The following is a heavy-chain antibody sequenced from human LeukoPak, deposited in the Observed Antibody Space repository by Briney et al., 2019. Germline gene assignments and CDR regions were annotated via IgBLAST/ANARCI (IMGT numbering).Heavy chain of an antibody. J-gene: IGHJ4*02. CDR3: ARVTGYPHYFDY. V-gene: IGHV4-30-2*01. CDR1: GGSISSGGYS. D-gene: IGHD3-9*01. Sequence: SQTLSLTCAVSGGSISSGGYSWSWIRQPPGKGLEWIGYIYHSGSTYYNPSLKSRVTISVDRSKNQFSLKLSSVTAADTAVYYCARVTGYPHYFDYWGQGTLVTVSS. CDR2: IYHSGST.